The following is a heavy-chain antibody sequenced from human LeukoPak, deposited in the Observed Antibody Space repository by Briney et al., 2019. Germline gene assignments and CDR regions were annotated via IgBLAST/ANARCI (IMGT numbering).Heavy chain of an antibody. J-gene: IGHJ4*02. CDR1: GYTFTGYY. Sequence: ASVKASCKASGYTFTGYYMHWVRQAPGQGLEWMGWINPNSGGTNYAQKFQGRVTMTRDTSISTAYMELSRLRSDDTAVYYCARRLSRLSHQFDYWGQGTLVTVSS. V-gene: IGHV1-2*02. CDR3: ARRLSRLSHQFDY. CDR2: INPNSGGT. D-gene: IGHD2/OR15-2a*01.